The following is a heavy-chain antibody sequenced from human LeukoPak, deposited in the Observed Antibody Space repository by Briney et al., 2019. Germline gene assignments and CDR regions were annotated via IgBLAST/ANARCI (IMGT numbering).Heavy chain of an antibody. Sequence: PSETLSLTCTVSSGSISSYYWSWIRQPPGKGLEWIGYIYYSGSTNYNPSLKSRVTISVDTSKNQFSLKLSSVTAADTAVYYCARLQGTTGHWFDPWGQGTLVTVSS. CDR2: IYYSGST. J-gene: IGHJ5*02. CDR1: SGSISSYY. CDR3: ARLQGTTGHWFDP. D-gene: IGHD1-1*01. V-gene: IGHV4-59*01.